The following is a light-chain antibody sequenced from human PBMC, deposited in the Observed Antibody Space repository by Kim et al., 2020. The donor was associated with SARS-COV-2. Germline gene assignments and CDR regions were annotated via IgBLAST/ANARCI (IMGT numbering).Light chain of an antibody. CDR3: QQYNSYRT. Sequence: DIQMTQSPSTLSASVGDRVTITCRASQSISSWLAWYQQKPGKAPKLLIYDASSLESGVPSRFSGSGSGTEFTLTISSLQPDDFATYYGQQYNSYRTFGQGTKVDIK. CDR1: QSISSW. CDR2: DAS. J-gene: IGKJ1*01. V-gene: IGKV1-5*01.